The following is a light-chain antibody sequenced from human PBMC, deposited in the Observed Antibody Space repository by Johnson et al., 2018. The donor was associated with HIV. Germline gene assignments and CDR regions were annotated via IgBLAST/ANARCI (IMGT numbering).Light chain of an antibody. CDR2: DTD. CDR1: RSNIGSNF. V-gene: IGLV1-51*01. Sequence: QSVLTQPPSVSAAPGQKVTISCSGSRSNIGSNFVSWYQQLPGTAPKLLIYDTDKRPSGIPDRFSGSKYGTSATLGISGLQPGDEADYYCGTWDNSLSAGVFGSGTKVTVL. J-gene: IGLJ1*01. CDR3: GTWDNSLSAGV.